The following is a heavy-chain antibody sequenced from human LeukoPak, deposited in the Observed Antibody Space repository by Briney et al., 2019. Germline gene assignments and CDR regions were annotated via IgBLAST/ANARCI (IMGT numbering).Heavy chain of an antibody. CDR3: ARHGYCTNGVCYPPDY. CDR1: GGSISSSSYY. J-gene: IGHJ4*02. CDR2: IYYSGST. Sequence: SETLSLTCTVSGGSISSSSYYWGRIRQPPGKGLEWIGSIYYSGSTYYNPSLKSRVTISVDTSKNQFSLKLSSVTAADTAVYYCARHGYCTNGVCYPPDYWGQGTLVTVSS. D-gene: IGHD2-8*01. V-gene: IGHV4-39*01.